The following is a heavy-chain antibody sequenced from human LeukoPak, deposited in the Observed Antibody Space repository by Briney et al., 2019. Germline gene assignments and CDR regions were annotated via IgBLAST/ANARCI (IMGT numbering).Heavy chain of an antibody. V-gene: IGHV1-18*01. CDR3: ARDQRFLGPFDAFDI. Sequence: ASVKVSCKASGYTFTSYGISWVRQAPGQGLEWMGWISAYNGTTNYAQKLQGRVTMTTDTSTSTAYMELRSLRSDDTAVYYCARDQRFLGPFDAFDIWGQGTMVTVSS. CDR1: GYTFTSYG. J-gene: IGHJ3*02. D-gene: IGHD3-3*01. CDR2: ISAYNGTT.